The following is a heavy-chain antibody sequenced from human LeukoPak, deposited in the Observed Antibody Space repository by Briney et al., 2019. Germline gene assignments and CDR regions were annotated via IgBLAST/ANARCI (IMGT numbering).Heavy chain of an antibody. V-gene: IGHV3-23*01. D-gene: IGHD3-10*01. CDR3: ASSIVRGGYGDYDY. CDR1: GFTFSDYV. Sequence: PGGSLRLSCAASGFTFSDYVMSWVRQAPGKGLEWVSAISGSGDSTYYSDSVKARFTSSRDNSRNTLYLQIHSLRVEDTAIYYCASSIVRGGYGDYDYWGQGTQVSVSS. CDR2: ISGSGDST. J-gene: IGHJ4*02.